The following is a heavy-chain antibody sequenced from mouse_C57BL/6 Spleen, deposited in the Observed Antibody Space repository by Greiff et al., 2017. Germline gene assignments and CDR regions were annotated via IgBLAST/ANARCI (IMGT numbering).Heavy chain of an antibody. D-gene: IGHD4-1*02. CDR1: GFSLTSYG. Sequence: QVHVKQSGPGLVQPSQSLSITCTVSGFSLTSYGVHWVRQSPGKGLEWLGVIWSGGSTDYNAAFISRLSISKDNSKSQVFFKMNSLQADDTAIYYCARTNWDEGWFAYWGQGTLVTVSA. J-gene: IGHJ3*01. CDR2: IWSGGST. CDR3: ARTNWDEGWFAY. V-gene: IGHV2-2*01.